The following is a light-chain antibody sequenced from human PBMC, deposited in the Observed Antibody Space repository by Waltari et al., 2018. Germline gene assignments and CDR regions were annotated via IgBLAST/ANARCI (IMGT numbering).Light chain of an antibody. CDR1: SSDVGGYNY. CDR3: SSYAGSNILGV. V-gene: IGLV2-8*01. J-gene: IGLJ2*01. CDR2: EVS. Sequence: QSALTQPPSASGSPGQSVTISCTGPSSDVGGYNYVSWYQQHPGKAPKLMIYEVSKRPSGVPDRFSGSKSGNTASLTVSGLQAEDEADYYCSSYAGSNILGVFGGGTKLTVL.